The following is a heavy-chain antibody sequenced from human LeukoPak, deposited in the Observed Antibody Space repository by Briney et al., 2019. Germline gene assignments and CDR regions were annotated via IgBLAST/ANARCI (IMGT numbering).Heavy chain of an antibody. V-gene: IGHV3-23*01. CDR3: ASSIAAAKSIDY. D-gene: IGHD6-13*01. Sequence: GGSLRLSCAASGFTFSNYALSWVRQAPGKGLEWVSDISGSGGSTYYADSVKGRFTISRDNSKNTLYLQMNSLRAEDTAVYYCASSIAAAKSIDYWGQGTLVTVSS. J-gene: IGHJ4*02. CDR1: GFTFSNYA. CDR2: ISGSGGST.